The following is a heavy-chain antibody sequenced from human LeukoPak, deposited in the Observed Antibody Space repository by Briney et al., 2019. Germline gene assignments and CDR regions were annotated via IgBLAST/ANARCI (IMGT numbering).Heavy chain of an antibody. CDR3: ARSLVVPAANVGEVGFDY. Sequence: GGSLRLSCAASGFTFSSYAMSWVRQAPGKGLEWVSAISGSGGSTYYADSVKGRFTISRDNSKNTLYLQMNSLRAEDTAVYYCARSLVVPAANVGEVGFDYWGQGTLVTVSS. J-gene: IGHJ4*02. CDR1: GFTFSSYA. CDR2: ISGSGGST. D-gene: IGHD2-2*01. V-gene: IGHV3-23*01.